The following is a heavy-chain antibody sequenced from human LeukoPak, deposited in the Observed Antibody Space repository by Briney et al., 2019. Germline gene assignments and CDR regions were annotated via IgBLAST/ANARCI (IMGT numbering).Heavy chain of an antibody. CDR2: IYSGGST. Sequence: GSXRLSCAASGFTVSSNYMSWVRQAPGKGLEWVSVIYSGGSTYYSDSVKGRFTISRDNSKNTLYLQMNSLRAEDTAVYYCARDLRDGYNSGSLGYWGQGTLVTVSS. D-gene: IGHD5-24*01. J-gene: IGHJ4*02. CDR3: ARDLRDGYNSGSLGY. CDR1: GFTVSSNY. V-gene: IGHV3-53*01.